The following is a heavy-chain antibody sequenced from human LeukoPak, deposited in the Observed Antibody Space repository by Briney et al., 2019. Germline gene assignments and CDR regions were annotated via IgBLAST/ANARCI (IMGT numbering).Heavy chain of an antibody. Sequence: GGSLRLSCAASGFSFSTTWMSWVRQAPGKGLQWVSVIFTGGSTLYADSVKGRFTISRDNSKNTVYLQMSSLRAEDTAVYYCAREEYSTRRDQDPFDIWGQGTMVTVSS. CDR3: AREEYSTRRDQDPFDI. CDR1: GFSFSTTW. V-gene: IGHV3-66*01. D-gene: IGHD6-13*01. CDR2: IFTGGST. J-gene: IGHJ3*02.